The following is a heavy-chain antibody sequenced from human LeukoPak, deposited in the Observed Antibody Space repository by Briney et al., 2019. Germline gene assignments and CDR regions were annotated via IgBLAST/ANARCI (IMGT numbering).Heavy chain of an antibody. CDR2: INHSGST. Sequence: SETLSLTCAVYGGSFSGYYWSWIRQPPGKGLEWIGEINHSGSTNYNPSLRSRVTISVDTSKNQFSLKLSSVTAADTAVYYCARGGFGAPFDYWGQGTLVTVSS. J-gene: IGHJ4*02. D-gene: IGHD3-10*01. V-gene: IGHV4-34*01. CDR1: GGSFSGYY. CDR3: ARGGFGAPFDY.